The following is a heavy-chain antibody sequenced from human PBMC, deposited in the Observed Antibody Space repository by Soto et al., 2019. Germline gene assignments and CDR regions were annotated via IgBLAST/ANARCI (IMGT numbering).Heavy chain of an antibody. V-gene: IGHV4-39*01. J-gene: IGHJ5*02. CDR1: GGSISSSSYY. Sequence: PSETLSLTCIVSGGSISSSSYYWGWIRQPPGKGLEWIGSIYYSGSTYYNPSLKSRVTISVDTSKNQFSLKLSSVTAADTAVFYCARHRASNWFDPWGQGTRVTVSS. CDR3: ARHRASNWFDP. CDR2: IYYSGST. D-gene: IGHD5-12*01.